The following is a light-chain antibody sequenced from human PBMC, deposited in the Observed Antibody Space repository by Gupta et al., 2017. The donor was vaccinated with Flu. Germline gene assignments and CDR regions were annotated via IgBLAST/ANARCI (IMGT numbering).Light chain of an antibody. J-gene: IGKJ1*01. CDR3: QQYDNWPPWT. V-gene: IGKV3-15*01. CDR1: QSVGSK. Sequence: EIVMTQSPATLSVSPGERATLSCRASQSVGSKIAWYQQKPGQAPRLLIYGASTRATGIPARFSGSGSGTEFTLTISSLQSEDFAVYYCQQYDNWPPWTFGQGTKVEIK. CDR2: GAS.